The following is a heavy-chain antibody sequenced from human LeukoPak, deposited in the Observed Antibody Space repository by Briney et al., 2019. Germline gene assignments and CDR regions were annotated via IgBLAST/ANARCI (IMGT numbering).Heavy chain of an antibody. Sequence: ASVKVSCKASGYTFTSYGISWVRQAPGQGLGWMGWISVYNGNTKYAQKFQGRVTMTTDTSTSTAYMELRSLKSDDTAVYYCARGVGANSRPDYWGQGTLVTVSS. J-gene: IGHJ4*02. V-gene: IGHV1-18*01. CDR2: ISVYNGNT. CDR1: GYTFTSYG. CDR3: ARGVGANSRPDY. D-gene: IGHD1-26*01.